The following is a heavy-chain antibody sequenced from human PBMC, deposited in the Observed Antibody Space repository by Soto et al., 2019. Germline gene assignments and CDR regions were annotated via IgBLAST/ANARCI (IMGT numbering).Heavy chain of an antibody. CDR1: GGTFSSYA. J-gene: IGHJ6*02. V-gene: IGHV1-69*13. CDR3: ARDYDILTGYYKSDYYYGMDV. D-gene: IGHD3-9*01. CDR2: IIPIFGTA. Sequence: SVKVSCKASGGTFSSYAISWVRQAPGQGLEWMGGIIPIFGTANYAQKFQGRVTITADESTSTAYMELSSLRSEDTAVYYCARDYDILTGYYKSDYYYGMDVWGQGTTVTVSS.